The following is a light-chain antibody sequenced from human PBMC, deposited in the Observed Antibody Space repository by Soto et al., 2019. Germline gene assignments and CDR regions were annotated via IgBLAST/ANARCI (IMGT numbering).Light chain of an antibody. CDR3: CSYAGSSAYV. V-gene: IGLV2-23*02. CDR1: NSDVGSYNL. J-gene: IGLJ1*01. Sequence: QSVLTQPASVSGSPGQSITISCTGTNSDVGSYNLASWYQQHPGKAPKLVIYEVSQRPSGVSNRFSGSKSGNTASLTISGLQADDEADYYCCSYAGSSAYVFGTGTKVTVL. CDR2: EVS.